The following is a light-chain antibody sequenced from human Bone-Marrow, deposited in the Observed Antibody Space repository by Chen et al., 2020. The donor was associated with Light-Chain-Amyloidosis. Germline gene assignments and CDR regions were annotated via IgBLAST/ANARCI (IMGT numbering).Light chain of an antibody. CDR2: DAS. Sequence: EIVLTQSPATLSLSPGERVTLSCRASQSVSSYLAWYQQKPGQAPRLLIYDASNRATGIPARFSGSGSGTDFTLTISRLEPEDFAVYYCQQYGSSPMYTFGQGTRLEIK. CDR1: QSVSSY. V-gene: IGKV3-20*01. J-gene: IGKJ2*01. CDR3: QQYGSSPMYT.